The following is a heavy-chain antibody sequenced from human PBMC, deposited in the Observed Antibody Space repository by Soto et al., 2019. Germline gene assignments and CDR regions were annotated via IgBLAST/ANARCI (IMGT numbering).Heavy chain of an antibody. Sequence: SVKVSSKASGGTFSSYTISWVRQAPGQGLEWMGRIIPILGIANYAQKFQGRVTITADKSTSTAYMELSSLRSEDTAVYYCARELRYFDWLLEPNWFDPWGQGTLVTVSS. V-gene: IGHV1-69*04. D-gene: IGHD3-9*01. J-gene: IGHJ5*02. CDR2: IIPILGIA. CDR1: GGTFSSYT. CDR3: ARELRYFDWLLEPNWFDP.